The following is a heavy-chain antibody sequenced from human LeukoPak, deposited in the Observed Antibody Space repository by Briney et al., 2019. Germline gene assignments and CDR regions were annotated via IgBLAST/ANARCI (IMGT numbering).Heavy chain of an antibody. D-gene: IGHD3-10*01. Sequence: PSETLSLTCAIYSVSFSGYFWSWIRQPPGKGLEWIGEINYSGSTNYNPSLKSRVTISVDTSKNQFSLKLSSVTAADTAVYYCARVMEYYYGLFDYWGQGTLVTVSS. CDR2: INYSGST. CDR1: SVSFSGYF. CDR3: ARVMEYYYGLFDY. J-gene: IGHJ4*02. V-gene: IGHV4-34*01.